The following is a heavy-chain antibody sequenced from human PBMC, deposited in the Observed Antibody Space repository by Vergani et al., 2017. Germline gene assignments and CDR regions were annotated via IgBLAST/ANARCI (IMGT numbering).Heavy chain of an antibody. V-gene: IGHV3-73*02. CDR2: IRSKANSYAT. Sequence: EVQLVESGGGLVQPGGSLKLSCAASGFTFSGSAMHWVRQASGKGLEWVGRIRSKANSYATAYAASVKGRFTISRDDSKNSAYLQMNSLKTEDTAVYYCTRRHQDKYYYYMDVWGKGTTVTVSS. J-gene: IGHJ6*03. CDR1: GFTFSGSA. CDR3: TRRHQDKYYYYMDV.